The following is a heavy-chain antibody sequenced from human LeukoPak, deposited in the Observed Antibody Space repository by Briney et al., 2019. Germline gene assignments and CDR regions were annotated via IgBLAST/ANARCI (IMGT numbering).Heavy chain of an antibody. CDR3: ARSIVGATFADY. J-gene: IGHJ4*02. V-gene: IGHV4-30-4*01. D-gene: IGHD1-26*01. CDR2: IYYSGTT. Sequence: KPSETLSLTCSVSGGSISSGDYFWTWIRQPPGKGPEYIGYIYYSGTTYYNPSLKSRITMSVDMSANQFSLRLTSVSAADTAVYYCARSIVGATFADYWGQGTLVTVSS. CDR1: GGSISSGDYF.